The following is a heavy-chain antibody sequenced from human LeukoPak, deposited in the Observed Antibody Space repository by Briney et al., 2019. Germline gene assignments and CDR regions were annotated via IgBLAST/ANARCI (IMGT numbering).Heavy chain of an antibody. J-gene: IGHJ4*02. CDR2: ISSNANSYTT. V-gene: IGHV3-73*01. CDR3: IRRRGCTSTSCYVASDFDY. CDR1: GFTFSGSS. Sequence: GGSLRLSCAVSGFTFSGSSMHWVRQASGKGLDGVGRISSNANSYTTAYAASVKGRFTISRDDTKKTAYLQMNSLKIEDTAVYYCIRRRGCTSTSCYVASDFDYWGQGTLVTVSS. D-gene: IGHD2-2*01.